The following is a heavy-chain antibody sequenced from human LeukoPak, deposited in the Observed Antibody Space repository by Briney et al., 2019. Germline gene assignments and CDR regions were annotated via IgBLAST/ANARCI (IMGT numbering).Heavy chain of an antibody. CDR3: TTAGNYRFDF. Sequence: GGSLRLSCAASGFTFSSSWMPWVRHAPGEGLVWVSRMNSDGTTTNYADSVQGRFTISRDNARNTLFLQMNSLRADDTAVYYCTTAGNYRFDFWGQGTLVTVSS. V-gene: IGHV3-74*01. D-gene: IGHD1-7*01. CDR1: GFTFSSSW. J-gene: IGHJ4*02. CDR2: MNSDGTTT.